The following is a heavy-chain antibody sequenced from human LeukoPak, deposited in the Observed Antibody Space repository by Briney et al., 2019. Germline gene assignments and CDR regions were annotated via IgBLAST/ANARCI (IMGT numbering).Heavy chain of an antibody. CDR2: TNPNSGGT. D-gene: IGHD3-22*01. J-gene: IGHJ4*02. CDR1: GYTFTVYY. V-gene: IGHV1-2*02. CDR3: ASLRYYYDSSGHDY. Sequence: WASVNVSLNSSGYTFTVYYMHWVRHAPGQGHELMGFTNPNSGGTNYAQKFPGRVTMTRDTSISTAYMELSRLRSDDTAVYYCASLRYYYDSSGHDYWGQGTLVTVSS.